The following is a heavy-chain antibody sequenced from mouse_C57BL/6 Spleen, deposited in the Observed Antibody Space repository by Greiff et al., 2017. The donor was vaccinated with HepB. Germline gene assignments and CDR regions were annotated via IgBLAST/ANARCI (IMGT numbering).Heavy chain of an antibody. J-gene: IGHJ2*01. V-gene: IGHV3-2*02. D-gene: IGHD1-2*01. CDR2: ISYSGST. CDR1: GYSITSGYG. CDR3: ARTARIKY. Sequence: VQLKQSGPGLVKPSQSLSLTYTVPGYSITSGYGWNWIRQFPGNKLEWMGYISYSGSTNYNPSLKSRISITRDTSKNQFFLQLNSVTTEDTATYYCARTARIKYWGQGTTLTVSS.